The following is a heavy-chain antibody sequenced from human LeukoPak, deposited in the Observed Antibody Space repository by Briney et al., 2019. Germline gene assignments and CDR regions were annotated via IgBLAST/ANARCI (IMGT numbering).Heavy chain of an antibody. D-gene: IGHD2-2*01. Sequence: SQTLSLTCTVSGGSFSSGDYYWGWIRQPPGKGLEWLGYIYYSGRTYYNPSLKSRLAISLDTSKNQFSLNLTSVTAADTAVYYCARDVRRRGASNYFDCWGQGTLVTVSS. J-gene: IGHJ4*02. CDR1: GGSFSSGDYY. V-gene: IGHV4-30-4*01. CDR3: ARDVRRRGASNYFDC. CDR2: IYYSGRT.